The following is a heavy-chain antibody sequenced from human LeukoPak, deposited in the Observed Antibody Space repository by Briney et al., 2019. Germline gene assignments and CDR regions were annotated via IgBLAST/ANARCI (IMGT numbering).Heavy chain of an antibody. V-gene: IGHV3-48*04. J-gene: IGHJ3*02. D-gene: IGHD6-19*01. CDR2: ISSSSSTI. Sequence: GGSLRLSCAASGFTFSSYSMNWVRQAPGKGLEWVSYISSSSSTIYYADSVKGRFTISRDNAKNSLYLQMNSLRAEDTAVYYCAGVAQWLDDAFDIWGQGTMVTVSS. CDR1: GFTFSSYS. CDR3: AGVAQWLDDAFDI.